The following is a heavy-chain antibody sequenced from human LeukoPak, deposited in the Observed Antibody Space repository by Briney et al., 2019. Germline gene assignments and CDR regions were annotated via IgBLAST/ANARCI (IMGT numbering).Heavy chain of an antibody. J-gene: IGHJ3*02. Sequence: ASVKVSCKASGGTFSSYAISWVRQAPGQGLEWMGWINPNSGGTNYAQKFQGRVTMTRDTSISTAYMELSRLRSDDTAVYYCARDRGRAYAFDIWGQGTMVTVSS. CDR1: GGTFSSYA. V-gene: IGHV1-2*02. CDR2: INPNSGGT. CDR3: ARDRGRAYAFDI.